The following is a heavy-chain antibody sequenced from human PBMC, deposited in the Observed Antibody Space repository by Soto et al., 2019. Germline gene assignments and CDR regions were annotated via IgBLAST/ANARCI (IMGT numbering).Heavy chain of an antibody. D-gene: IGHD3-3*01. V-gene: IGHV4-4*02. CDR2: IYHSVST. CDR3: EKYSKGYDFWMRVNYYDIHV. J-gene: IGHJ6*02. Sequence: SETLSLTCAVSGGSISSSNWWSWVRQPPGKGLEWIGEIYHSVSTNYNQSLKSRVTISVDKSKNQFSLKLSSVTAADTAVYYCEKYSKGYDFWMRVNYYDIHVLGQGITVTV. CDR1: GGSISSSNW.